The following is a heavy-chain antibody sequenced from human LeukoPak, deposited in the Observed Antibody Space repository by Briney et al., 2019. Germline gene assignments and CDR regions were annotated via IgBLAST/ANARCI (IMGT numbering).Heavy chain of an antibody. Sequence: SETLSLTCTVSGGSMSSSSNYWGWICQPPGKGLEWIGSIYYSGSTYYNPALKSRVTISVDTSKKQFSLKLSSVTAADTAVYYCARHKAVAGAGTDCWGQGTLVIVSS. CDR3: ARHKAVAGAGTDC. J-gene: IGHJ4*02. D-gene: IGHD6-13*01. V-gene: IGHV4-39*01. CDR1: GGSMSSSSNY. CDR2: IYYSGST.